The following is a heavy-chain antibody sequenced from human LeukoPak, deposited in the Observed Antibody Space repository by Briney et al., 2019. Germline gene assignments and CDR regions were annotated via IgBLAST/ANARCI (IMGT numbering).Heavy chain of an antibody. V-gene: IGHV4-34*01. J-gene: IGHJ4*02. Sequence: SVTLSLTCAVYGGSFSGYYWSWIRQPPGKGLEWIGEINHSGSTNYNPSLKSRVTISVDTSKNQFSLKLSSVTAADTAVYYCARVYCSSTSCYTGGNTFDYWGQGTLVTVSS. CDR2: INHSGST. CDR3: ARVYCSSTSCYTGGNTFDY. D-gene: IGHD2-2*02. CDR1: GGSFSGYY.